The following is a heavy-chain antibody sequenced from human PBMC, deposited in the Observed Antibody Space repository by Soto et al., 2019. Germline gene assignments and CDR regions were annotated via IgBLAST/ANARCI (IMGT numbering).Heavy chain of an antibody. V-gene: IGHV1-69*18. D-gene: IGHD3-10*01. CDR2: IIPVFGTT. CDR3: ARDGGFGELKY. CDR1: GDTFSGYP. Sequence: QVQLVQSGAELKKPGSSVKVSCKASGDTFSGYPINWVRQAPGEGLEWMGRIIPVFGTTNDAQRFEGRVTFTADESTNPAYMELRGLLSEDTAVYYCARDGGFGELKYWGQGTLVTVSS. J-gene: IGHJ4*02.